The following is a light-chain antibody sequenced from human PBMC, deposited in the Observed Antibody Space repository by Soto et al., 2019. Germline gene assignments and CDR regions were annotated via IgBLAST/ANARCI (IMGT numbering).Light chain of an antibody. CDR1: QSLVYSDGNTY. V-gene: IGKV2-30*01. CDR3: MQGTHWPPT. CDR2: KVS. J-gene: IGKJ1*01. Sequence: DVVMTQSPLSLPVTLGQPASISCRSSQSLVYSDGNTYLNWFQQRPGQSPRRLIYKVSNRDSGVPDRFGGSGSGTDFTLKISRVEAEDVGVYDGMQGTHWPPTFGQGTKVEIK.